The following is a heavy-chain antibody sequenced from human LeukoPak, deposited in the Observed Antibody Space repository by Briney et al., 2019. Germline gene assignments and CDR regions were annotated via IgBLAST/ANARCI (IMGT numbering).Heavy chain of an antibody. D-gene: IGHD1-26*01. CDR1: GGSFSGYY. V-gene: IGHV4-34*01. CDR3: ARGWSGSYPFFGY. J-gene: IGHJ4*02. CDR2: INHSGST. Sequence: SETLSLTCAVYGGSFSGYYWSWIRQPPGKGLEWIGEINHSGSTNYNPSLKSRVTISVDTSKNQFSLKLSSVTAADTAVYYCARGWSGSYPFFGYWGQGTLVTVSS.